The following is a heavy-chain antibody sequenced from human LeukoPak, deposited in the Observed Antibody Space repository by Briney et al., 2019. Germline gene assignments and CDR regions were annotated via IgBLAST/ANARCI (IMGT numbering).Heavy chain of an antibody. Sequence: PSETLSLTCAVYGGSFSGYYWSWIRRPPGKGLEWIGEINHSGSTNYNPSLKSRVTISVDTSKNQFSLKLSSVTAADTAVYYCAVHYYDSSGYYYGYNWFDPWGQGTLVTVSS. CDR1: GGSFSGYY. CDR2: INHSGST. V-gene: IGHV4-34*01. D-gene: IGHD3-22*01. CDR3: AVHYYDSSGYYYGYNWFDP. J-gene: IGHJ5*02.